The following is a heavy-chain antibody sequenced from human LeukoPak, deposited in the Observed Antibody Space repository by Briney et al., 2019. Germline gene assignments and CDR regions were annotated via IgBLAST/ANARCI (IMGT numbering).Heavy chain of an antibody. V-gene: IGHV3-21*04. D-gene: IGHD2-2*01. Sequence: GGSLRLSCEVSGFSFSGYSMSWVRQAPGKGLEWVSSISSSSGYIYYADSVKGRFTISRDNAKNSLYLQMNSLRAEDTAVYYCATHYCDSTSCYAGGDYWGQGTLVTVSS. CDR3: ATHYCDSTSCYAGGDY. CDR2: ISSSSGYI. J-gene: IGHJ4*02. CDR1: GFSFSGYS.